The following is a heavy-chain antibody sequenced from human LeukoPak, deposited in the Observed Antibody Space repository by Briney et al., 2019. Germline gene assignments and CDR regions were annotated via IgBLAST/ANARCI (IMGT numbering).Heavy chain of an antibody. D-gene: IGHD1-1*01. CDR1: GGSISSSSYY. CDR2: IYYSGST. Sequence: SETLSLTCTVSGGSISSSSYYWGWIRQPPGKGLEWIGSIYYSGSTYYNPSLKSRVTISVDTSKNQFSLKLSSVTAADTAVYYCEREARRGHAFDIWGQGTMVTVSS. J-gene: IGHJ3*02. V-gene: IGHV4-39*01. CDR3: EREARRGHAFDI.